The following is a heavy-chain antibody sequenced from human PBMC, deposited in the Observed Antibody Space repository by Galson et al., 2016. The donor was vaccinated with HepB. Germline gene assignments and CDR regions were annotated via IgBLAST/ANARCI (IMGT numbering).Heavy chain of an antibody. D-gene: IGHD3-10*01. CDR3: ASLIILGSGNFFDF. CDR1: GGSISSSNYY. Sequence: SETLSLTCTVSGGSISSSNYYWTWVRQPPGQGLEWIGSINHSGTTFYNEPLNIRVTMSVDTSKSQISLQLTSVTAADTAVSYCASLIILGSGNFFDFWGQGTLVTVSS. J-gene: IGHJ4*02. CDR2: INHSGTT. V-gene: IGHV4-39*01.